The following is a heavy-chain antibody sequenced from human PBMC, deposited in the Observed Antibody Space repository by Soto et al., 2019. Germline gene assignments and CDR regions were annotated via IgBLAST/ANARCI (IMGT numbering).Heavy chain of an antibody. D-gene: IGHD1-1*01. Sequence: EVQLFESGGGSVKPGGSLILSCAASGFTFSSYAMHWVSRPPGKGLEWVSSISGSGVTAFYAYSVKGRFSISRDSLVNSLYLQSISLRDEDTAVYSWATGWRQNFNFDYCGQGILVISSS. CDR2: ISGSGVTA. CDR1: GFTFSSYA. J-gene: IGHJ4*02. V-gene: IGHV3-23*01. CDR3: ATGWRQNFNFDY.